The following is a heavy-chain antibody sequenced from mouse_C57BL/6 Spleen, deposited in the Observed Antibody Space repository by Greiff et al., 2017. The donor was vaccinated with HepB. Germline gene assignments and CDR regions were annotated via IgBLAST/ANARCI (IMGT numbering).Heavy chain of an antibody. Sequence: VKLSCKASGYTFTSYGISWVKQRTGQGLEWIGEIYPRSGNTYYNEKFKGKATLTADKSSSTAYMELRSLTSEDSAVYFCARHSPITTVVADYWGQGTTLTVSS. J-gene: IGHJ2*01. V-gene: IGHV1-81*01. D-gene: IGHD1-1*01. CDR2: IYPRSGNT. CDR3: ARHSPITTVVADY. CDR1: GYTFTSYG.